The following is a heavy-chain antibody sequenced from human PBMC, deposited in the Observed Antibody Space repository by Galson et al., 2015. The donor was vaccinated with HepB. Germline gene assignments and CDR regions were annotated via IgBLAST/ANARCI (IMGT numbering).Heavy chain of an antibody. D-gene: IGHD3-10*01. CDR3: ASFEIPPFGVTNNNWFDP. J-gene: IGHJ5*02. CDR2: ISSSSSYI. CDR1: GFTFSSYS. Sequence: SLRLSCAASGFTFSSYSMNWVRQAPGKGLEWVSSISSSSSYIYYADSVKGRFTISRDNAKNSLYLQMNSLRAEDTAVYYCASFEIPPFGVTNNNWFDPWGQGTLVTVSS. V-gene: IGHV3-21*01.